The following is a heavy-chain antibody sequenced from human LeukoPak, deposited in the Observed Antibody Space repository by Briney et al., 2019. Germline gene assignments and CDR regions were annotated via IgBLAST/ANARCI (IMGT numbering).Heavy chain of an antibody. CDR3: AKDAAFTYYYGSSGYPGAHDY. V-gene: IGHV3-21*01. D-gene: IGHD3-22*01. J-gene: IGHJ4*02. Sequence: GGSLRLSCAASGFTFSSYSMNWVRQAPGKGLEWVSSISSSSSYIYYADSVKGRFTISRDNAKNSLYLQMNSLRAEDTAVYYCAKDAAFTYYYGSSGYPGAHDYWGQGTLVTVSS. CDR2: ISSSSSYI. CDR1: GFTFSSYS.